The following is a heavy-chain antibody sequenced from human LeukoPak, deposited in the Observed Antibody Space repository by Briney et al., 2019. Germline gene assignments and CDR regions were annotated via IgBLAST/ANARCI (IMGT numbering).Heavy chain of an antibody. CDR2: VSSSGGYI. Sequence: GGSLRLSCAASGFTFSSFAMNWVRQAPGGGRDWVSSVSSSGGYIYYAASVKGRFTISRDAAKTSLYLQLNSLTAEDTAVYYCAREGAWYVSGSYSGYFYGMDVWGQGTTVTVSS. D-gene: IGHD3-10*01. CDR1: GFTFSSFA. V-gene: IGHV3-21*01. J-gene: IGHJ6*02. CDR3: AREGAWYVSGSYSGYFYGMDV.